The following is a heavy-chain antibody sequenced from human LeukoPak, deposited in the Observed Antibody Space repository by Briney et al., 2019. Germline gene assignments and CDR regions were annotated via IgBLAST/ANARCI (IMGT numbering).Heavy chain of an antibody. CDR2: ISYDGSNK. Sequence: PGKSLRLSCAASGFTFSSYAMHWVRQAPGKGLEWVAVISYDGSNKYYADSVKGRFTISRDNSKNTPYLQMNSLRAEDTAVYYCARPYYGDYVSGWFDPWGQGTPVTVSS. V-gene: IGHV3-30*04. D-gene: IGHD4-17*01. CDR1: GFTFSSYA. CDR3: ARPYYGDYVSGWFDP. J-gene: IGHJ5*02.